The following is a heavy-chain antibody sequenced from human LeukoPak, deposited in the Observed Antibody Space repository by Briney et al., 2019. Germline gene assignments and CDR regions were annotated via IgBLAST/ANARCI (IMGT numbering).Heavy chain of an antibody. CDR1: GGSIRSGDYY. V-gene: IGHV4-30-4*01. D-gene: IGHD1-20*01. J-gene: IGHJ4*02. CDR2: IYYSGNT. CDR3: ACVTGLYYFDF. Sequence: PSETLSLTCAVSGGSIRSGDYYWSWARQPPGKGLEWIGHIYYSGNTYYNPSLKSRVAISVDTSKNQFPLKLSSVTAADTAVYYCACVTGLYYFDFWGQGTLVTVSS.